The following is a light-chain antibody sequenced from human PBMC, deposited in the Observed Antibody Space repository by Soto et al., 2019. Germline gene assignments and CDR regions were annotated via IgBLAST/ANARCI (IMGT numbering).Light chain of an antibody. CDR1: QSVSSSY. V-gene: IGKV3-20*01. CDR3: LQYGSSPYT. J-gene: IGKJ2*01. Sequence: EIVLTQSPGTRSLSPGERATLSCRASQSVSSSYLAWYQQKPGQAPRPLIYGASSRATGIPDRFSGTGSGTDFTLTISRLEPEDFAVYYCLQYGSSPYTFGKGTKLEIK. CDR2: GAS.